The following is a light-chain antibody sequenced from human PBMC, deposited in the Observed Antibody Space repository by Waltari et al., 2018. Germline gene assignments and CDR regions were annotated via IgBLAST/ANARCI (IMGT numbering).Light chain of an antibody. CDR2: NDG. CDR1: NLGSKR. CDR3: QVWDNDSDHVV. V-gene: IGLV3-21*03. Sequence: SYVLTQPPSVSVAPGKSARLTCEGNNLGSKRVHWYQQKPGQAPVLAVYNDGERPAGIPERVFGFNSGDTATLTISRAEAGDEADYYCQVWDNDSDHVVFGGGTKLTVL. J-gene: IGLJ2*01.